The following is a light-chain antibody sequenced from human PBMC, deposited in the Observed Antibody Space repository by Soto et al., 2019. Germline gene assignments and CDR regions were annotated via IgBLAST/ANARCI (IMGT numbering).Light chain of an antibody. CDR1: QGIGVY. Sequence: DIQMTQSPSSVSASLGDRVTITCRASQGIGVYLAWFQQKPGNVPKLLIYAASTSQSGVPSRFSGSGSGTDFTLTISSLQPEDVATYYCQKYNSAPLTFGGGTKVDIK. CDR3: QKYNSAPLT. V-gene: IGKV1-27*01. CDR2: AAS. J-gene: IGKJ4*01.